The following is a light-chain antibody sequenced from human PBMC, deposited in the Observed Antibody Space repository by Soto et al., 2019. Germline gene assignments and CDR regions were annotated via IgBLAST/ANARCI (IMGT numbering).Light chain of an antibody. CDR3: QQYNNWHTVT. CDR1: QDVTTN. J-gene: IGKJ1*01. Sequence: EIRMTQFPATLSASPGGGATLSCRAAQDVTTNLAWYQQKPGQAPRLLIYGASTRATGIPARFSGSGSGTEFTLTISSLKSEDFAVYYCQQYNNWHTVTFGHGTKVDIK. V-gene: IGKV3-15*01. CDR2: GAS.